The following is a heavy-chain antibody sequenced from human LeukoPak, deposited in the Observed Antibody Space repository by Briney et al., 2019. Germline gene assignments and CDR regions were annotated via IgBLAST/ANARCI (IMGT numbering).Heavy chain of an antibody. CDR3: ARGWGATATTGPSDY. V-gene: IGHV4-38-2*01. D-gene: IGHD4-17*01. CDR1: GYSINSGVH. CDR2: IYHSGTT. Sequence: SDTQSLICGVCGYSINSGVHRGWLGQTPGKGLDCNGSIYHSGTTYYNPSLESRVTISVDMSKNQFSLKLSSVTAADTAVYYCARGWGATATTGPSDYWGQGTLVTVSS. J-gene: IGHJ4*02.